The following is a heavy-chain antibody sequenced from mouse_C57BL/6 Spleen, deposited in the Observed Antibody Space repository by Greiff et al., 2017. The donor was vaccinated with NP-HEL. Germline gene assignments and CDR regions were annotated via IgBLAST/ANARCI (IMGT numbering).Heavy chain of an antibody. CDR3: ARAYYSNYVFDY. D-gene: IGHD2-5*01. J-gene: IGHJ2*01. CDR2: ISSGSSTI. CDR1: GFTFSDYG. V-gene: IGHV5-17*01. Sequence: EVMLVESGGGLVKPGGSLKLSCAASGFTFSDYGMHWVRQAPEKGLEWVAYISSGSSTIYYADTVKGRFTISRDNAKNTLFLQMTSLRSEDTAMYYCARAYYSNYVFDYWGQGTTLTVSS.